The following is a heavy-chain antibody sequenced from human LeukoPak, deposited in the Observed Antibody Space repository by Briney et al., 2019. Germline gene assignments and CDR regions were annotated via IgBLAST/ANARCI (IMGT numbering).Heavy chain of an antibody. CDR1: GGSISSGDSY. CDR2: IYYSGST. V-gene: IGHV4-31*03. J-gene: IGHJ4*02. CDR3: AKAYVSRWLQSPWEW. Sequence: SETLSLTCTVSGGSISSGDSYWSWIRQHPGKGLEWIGYIYYSGSTYYNPSLKSRVTISLDTSKSQLSLKLSSVTAADTAVYYCAKAYVSRWLQSPWEWRGQGTLATVSS. D-gene: IGHD5-24*01.